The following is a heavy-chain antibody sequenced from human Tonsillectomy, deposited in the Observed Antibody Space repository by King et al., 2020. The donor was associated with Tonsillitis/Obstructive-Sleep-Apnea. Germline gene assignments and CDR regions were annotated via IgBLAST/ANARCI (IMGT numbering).Heavy chain of an antibody. Sequence: VQLQQWGAGLLKPSETLSLTCAVYGGSFSGYYWSWIRQPPGKGLEWIGEINHSGSTNYNPSLKSRVTISVDTSKNQFSLKVSSLTAADTAVYYCARGLAVTIFGVVVYFDYWGQGTLVTVSS. CDR1: GGSFSGYY. V-gene: IGHV4-34*01. CDR2: INHSGST. J-gene: IGHJ4*02. D-gene: IGHD3-3*01. CDR3: ARGLAVTIFGVVVYFDY.